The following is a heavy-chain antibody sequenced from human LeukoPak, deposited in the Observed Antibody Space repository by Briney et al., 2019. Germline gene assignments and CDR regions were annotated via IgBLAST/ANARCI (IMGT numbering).Heavy chain of an antibody. D-gene: IGHD1-26*01. Sequence: GGSLRLSCAASGFTFSSYAMHWVRQAPGKGLEWVAVISYDGSNKYYADSVKGRFTISRDNSKNTLYLQMNSLRAEDTAVYYCARDASRKWELTPYYFDYWGQGTLVTVSS. V-gene: IGHV3-30-3*01. CDR2: ISYDGSNK. CDR1: GFTFSSYA. J-gene: IGHJ4*02. CDR3: ARDASRKWELTPYYFDY.